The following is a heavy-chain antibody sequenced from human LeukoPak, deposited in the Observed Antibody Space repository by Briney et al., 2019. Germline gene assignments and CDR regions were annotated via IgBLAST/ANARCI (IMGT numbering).Heavy chain of an antibody. CDR2: INPSGGST. V-gene: IGHV1-46*01. J-gene: IGHJ4*02. Sequence: GASVKVSCKASGYTFTSYYMRWVRQAPGQGLEWMGIINPSGGSTSYAQKFQGRVTMTRDTSTSTVYMELSSLRSEDTAVYYCARVWRKYYDSSGPAYYWGQGTLVTVSS. CDR1: GYTFTSYY. D-gene: IGHD3-22*01. CDR3: ARVWRKYYDSSGPAYY.